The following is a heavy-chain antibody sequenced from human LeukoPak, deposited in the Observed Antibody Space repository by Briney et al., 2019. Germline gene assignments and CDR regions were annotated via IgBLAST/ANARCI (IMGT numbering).Heavy chain of an antibody. CDR1: GGSISSYY. D-gene: IGHD2-2*01. CDR2: IYYSGST. Sequence: SETLSLTCTVSGGSISSYYWSWIRQPPGKGLEWIGYIYYSGSTNYNPSLKSRVTISVDTSKNQFSLKLSSVTAADTAVYYWARHSPAADYWGQGTLVTVSS. CDR3: ARHSPAADY. V-gene: IGHV4-59*08. J-gene: IGHJ4*02.